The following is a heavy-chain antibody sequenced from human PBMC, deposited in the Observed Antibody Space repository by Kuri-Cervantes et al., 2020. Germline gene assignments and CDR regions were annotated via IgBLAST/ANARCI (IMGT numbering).Heavy chain of an antibody. CDR3: SRDQAGASFY. CDR2: ISSSGSTI. V-gene: IGHV3-11*04. D-gene: IGHD1-26*01. Sequence: GGSLRLSCAASGFTFSGYYMSWIRQAPRKGLEWVSYISSSGSTIYYAGSVKGRFTISRDNAKNSLYLQMNSLRAEDTAVYYCSRDQAGASFYWGQGTLVTVSS. J-gene: IGHJ4*02. CDR1: GFTFSGYY.